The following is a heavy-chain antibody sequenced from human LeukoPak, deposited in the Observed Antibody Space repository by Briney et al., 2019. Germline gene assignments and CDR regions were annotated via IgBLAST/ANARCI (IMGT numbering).Heavy chain of an antibody. CDR2: INEDGSHK. D-gene: IGHD3-22*01. Sequence: PGGSLRLSCAASGFTFTTYWMARVRQAPGKGLEWVANINEDGSHKNYLDSVKGRFTISRDNTKNSVYLLMNSLRAEDTAVYYCARDPPHRFTMIEKDSWGQGTLVTVSS. V-gene: IGHV3-7*01. CDR1: GFTFTTYW. CDR3: ARDPPHRFTMIEKDS. J-gene: IGHJ4*02.